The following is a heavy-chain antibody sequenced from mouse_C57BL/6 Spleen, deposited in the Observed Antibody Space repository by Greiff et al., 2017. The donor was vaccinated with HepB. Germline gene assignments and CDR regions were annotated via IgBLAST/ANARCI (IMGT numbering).Heavy chain of an antibody. CDR2: IYPGDGDT. Sequence: QVQLQQSGPELVKPGASVKISCKASGYAFSSSWMNWVKQRPGKGLEWIGRIYPGDGDTNYNGKFKGKATMTADKASSKAYMQLSSLTSEDSAVYFCARVYDGYADYWGQGTTLTVSS. V-gene: IGHV1-82*01. D-gene: IGHD2-3*01. J-gene: IGHJ2*01. CDR3: ARVYDGYADY. CDR1: GYAFSSSW.